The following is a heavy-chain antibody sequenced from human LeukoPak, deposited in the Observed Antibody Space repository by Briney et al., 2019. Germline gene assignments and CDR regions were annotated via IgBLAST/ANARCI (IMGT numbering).Heavy chain of an antibody. D-gene: IGHD1-1*01. CDR3: AQSLGSGNWIGNWFDP. V-gene: IGHV4-4*02. CDR2: IYHSGST. J-gene: IGHJ5*02. CDR1: GGSISSSNW. Sequence: SGTLSLTCAVSGGSISSSNWWSWVRQPPGKGLEWIGEIYHSGSTNYNPSLKSRLTISVDTSKNQFSLKLTSVTAADTAIYYCAQSLGSGNWIGNWFDPWGQGTLVTVSS.